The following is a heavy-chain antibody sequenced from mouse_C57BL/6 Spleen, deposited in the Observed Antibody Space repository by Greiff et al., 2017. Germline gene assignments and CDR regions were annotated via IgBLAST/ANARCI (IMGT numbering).Heavy chain of an antibody. V-gene: IGHV5-4*01. J-gene: IGHJ3*01. CDR1: GFTFSSYA. CDR3: ARGPFAY. CDR2: ISDGGSYT. Sequence: VQLKESGGGLVKPGGSLKLSCAASGFTFSSYAMSWVRQTPEKRLEWVATISDGGSYTYYPDNVKGRFTISRDNAKNNLYLQMSHLKSEDTAMYYCARGPFAYWGQGTLVTVSA.